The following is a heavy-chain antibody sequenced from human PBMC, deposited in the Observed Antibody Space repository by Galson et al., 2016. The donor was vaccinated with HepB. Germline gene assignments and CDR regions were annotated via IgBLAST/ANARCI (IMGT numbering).Heavy chain of an antibody. CDR1: GYNFSNYW. D-gene: IGHD3-16*01. Sequence: QSGAEVKKPGESLKISCKGSGYNFSNYWIAWVRQMPGKGLEWMGIIDPGDSDTRYSPSFQGQVTISADKSISTAYLQWRSLKASDTATYYCARHMILFGGGMGPPDYWGQGSLVTVSS. V-gene: IGHV5-51*01. J-gene: IGHJ4*02. CDR2: IDPGDSDT. CDR3: ARHMILFGGGMGPPDY.